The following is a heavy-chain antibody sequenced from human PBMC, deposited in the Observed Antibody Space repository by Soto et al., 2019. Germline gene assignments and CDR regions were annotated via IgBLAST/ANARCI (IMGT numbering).Heavy chain of an antibody. CDR3: AISGGSYSWGHYYYYGMDV. CDR1: GYTLTELS. V-gene: IGHV1-24*01. D-gene: IGHD1-26*01. Sequence: ASVKVSCKVSGYTLTELSMDWVRQAPGKGLEWMGGFDPEDGETIYAQKFQGRVTMTEDTSTDTAYMELSSLRSDDTAVYYCAISGGSYSWGHYYYYGMDVWRQGTTVTVSS. CDR2: FDPEDGET. J-gene: IGHJ6*02.